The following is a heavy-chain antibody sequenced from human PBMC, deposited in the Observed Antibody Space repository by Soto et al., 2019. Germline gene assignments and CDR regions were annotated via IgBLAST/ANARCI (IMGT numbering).Heavy chain of an antibody. CDR3: ARAAREYCGGDCYSDFAY. CDR2: IIPIFGTA. Sequence: GASVKVSCKASGGTFSSYAISWVRQAPGQGLEWMGGIIPIFGTANYAQKFQGRVTITADESTSTAYMELSSLRSEDTAVYYCARAAREYCGGDCYSDFAYWGQGTLVTVSS. D-gene: IGHD2-21*02. V-gene: IGHV1-69*13. CDR1: GGTFSSYA. J-gene: IGHJ4*02.